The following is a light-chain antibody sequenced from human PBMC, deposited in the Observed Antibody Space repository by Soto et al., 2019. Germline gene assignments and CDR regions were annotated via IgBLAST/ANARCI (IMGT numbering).Light chain of an antibody. Sequence: EIVLTQSPATLSLSPGERATLSCRASQSVSSYLAWYQQKPGQAPRLLIYDASNRATGIPARFSGSGSGTDFTLPISRLEPEDFAVYYCQQRSNGPPTFGQGPKVKIK. CDR1: QSVSSY. J-gene: IGKJ1*01. CDR3: QQRSNGPPT. V-gene: IGKV3-11*01. CDR2: DAS.